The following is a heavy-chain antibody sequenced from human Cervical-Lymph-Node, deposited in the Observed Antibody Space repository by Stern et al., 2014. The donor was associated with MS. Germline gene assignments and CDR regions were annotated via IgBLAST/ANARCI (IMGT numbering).Heavy chain of an antibody. CDR3: ARDSVTADYFDY. D-gene: IGHD1-20*01. J-gene: IGHJ4*02. V-gene: IGHV4-59*01. Sequence: VQLVESGPGLVKPSETLSLTCAVSGASITNKYWTWIRQPPGKGLEWIGFVYNGRSTNYNPSLTSRVTISVDSSKNEVSLRLSSVTAADTAMYYCARDSVTADYFDYWGQGILVTVSS. CDR2: VYNGRST. CDR1: GASITNKY.